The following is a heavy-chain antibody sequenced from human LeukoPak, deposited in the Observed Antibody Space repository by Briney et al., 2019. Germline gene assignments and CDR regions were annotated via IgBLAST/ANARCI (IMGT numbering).Heavy chain of an antibody. CDR1: GGSISSGGYY. V-gene: IGHV4-31*03. CDR2: IYYSGST. D-gene: IGHD5-18*01. CDR3: ARDERRGYSHGLFDY. Sequence: SETLSLTCTVSGGSISSGGYYWSWIRQHPGKGLEWIGYIYYSGSTYYNPSLKSRVTISVDTSKNQFSLKLSSVTAADTAVYYCARDERRGYSHGLFDYWGQGTLVTVSS. J-gene: IGHJ4*02.